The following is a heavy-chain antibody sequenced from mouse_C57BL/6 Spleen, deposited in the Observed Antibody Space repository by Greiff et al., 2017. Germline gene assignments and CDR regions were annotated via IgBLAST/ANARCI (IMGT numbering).Heavy chain of an antibody. CDR3: ARDKGNYDAMDY. CDR2: ISYDSST. V-gene: IGHV3-6*01. J-gene: IGHJ4*01. CDR1: GYSITSGYY. D-gene: IGHD2-1*01. Sequence: EESGPGLVKPSQSLSLTCSVTGYSITSGYYWNWIRQFPGNKLEWMGYISYDSSTNYNPSLQNRISITRDTSKNQFFLKLKSVTTEDTATYYCARDKGNYDAMDYWGQGTSVTVSS.